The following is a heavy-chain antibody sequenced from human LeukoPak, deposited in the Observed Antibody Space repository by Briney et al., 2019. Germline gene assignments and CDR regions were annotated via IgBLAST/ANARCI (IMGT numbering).Heavy chain of an antibody. Sequence: SETLSLTCTVSGGSISSYYWSWIRQPPGKGLEWIGYIYYSGSTNYNPSLKSRVTMSVDTSKNQFSLKLSSVTAADTAVYYCARDAGNYRSGGLDYWGQGTLVTVSS. D-gene: IGHD3-10*01. CDR1: GGSISSYY. CDR3: ARDAGNYRSGGLDY. V-gene: IGHV4-59*12. J-gene: IGHJ4*02. CDR2: IYYSGST.